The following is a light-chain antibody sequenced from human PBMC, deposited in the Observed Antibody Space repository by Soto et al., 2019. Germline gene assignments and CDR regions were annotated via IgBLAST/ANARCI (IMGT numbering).Light chain of an antibody. V-gene: IGKV3-20*01. J-gene: IGKJ4*01. Sequence: LAESPGTLSFSPGEPANLSCDTSQSVSSSYLAWYQQKSGQAPRLLIYGASSRATGIPDRFSGSGSGTDFTLTISRLEPEDFAVYYCQQYGTSSLTFGGGTKVDI. CDR2: GAS. CDR1: QSVSSSY. CDR3: QQYGTSSLT.